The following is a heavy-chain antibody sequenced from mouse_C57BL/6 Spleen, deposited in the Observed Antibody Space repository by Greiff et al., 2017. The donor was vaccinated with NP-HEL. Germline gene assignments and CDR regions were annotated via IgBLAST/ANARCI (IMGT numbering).Heavy chain of an antibody. CDR3: ARDDGSSFYFDY. J-gene: IGHJ2*01. CDR2: ISYDGSN. V-gene: IGHV3-6*01. Sequence: EVQLQESGPGLVKPSQSLSLTCSVTGYSITSGYYWNWIRQFPGNKLEWMGYISYDGSNNYNPSLKNRISITRDTSKNQFFLKLNSVTTEDTATYYCARDDGSSFYFDYWGQGTTLTVSS. CDR1: GYSITSGYY. D-gene: IGHD1-1*01.